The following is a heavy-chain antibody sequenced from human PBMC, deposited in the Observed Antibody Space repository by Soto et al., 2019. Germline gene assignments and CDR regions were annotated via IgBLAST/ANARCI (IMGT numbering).Heavy chain of an antibody. J-gene: IGHJ4*02. CDR2: ISSSSSDI. Sequence: GGSLRLSCAASGFTFSSYAMNWVRQAPGKGLEWVSFISSSSSDIYYADSVKGRFTISRDNAKNSLFLRMNSLRVEDTAVYYCARDPFSENSDSLGLWGQGTLVTVSS. CDR3: ARDPFSENSDSLGL. V-gene: IGHV3-21*01. D-gene: IGHD2-21*01. CDR1: GFTFSSYA.